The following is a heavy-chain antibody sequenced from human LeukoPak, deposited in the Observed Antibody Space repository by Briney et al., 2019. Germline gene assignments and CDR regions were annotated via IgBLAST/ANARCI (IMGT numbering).Heavy chain of an antibody. CDR2: ISGDGVST. J-gene: IGHJ4*02. V-gene: IGHV3-43*02. CDR1: GFTFSSYE. Sequence: GGSLRLSCAGSGFTFSSYEMDWVRQAPGKGLQWVSLISGDGVSTFYTDSVRGRFSISRDNTKNSLYLEMNSLRTEDTAMYYCAKESGKFDYWGQGTLVAVSS. CDR3: AKESGKFDY.